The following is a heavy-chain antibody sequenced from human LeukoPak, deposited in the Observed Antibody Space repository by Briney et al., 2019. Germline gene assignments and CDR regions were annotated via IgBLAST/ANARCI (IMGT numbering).Heavy chain of an antibody. CDR2: LNGDGRT. J-gene: IGHJ4*02. V-gene: IGHV3-74*03. Sequence: QPGVSLRLSCAVSGFSISKYWRDWVRQAPGKGPVWVSHLNGDGRTTYADSVKGRFTISRDNAKNTLYLQMDSLRAEDTAVYYCVRENNGIDYWGQGTLVTVSS. CDR3: VRENNGIDY. CDR1: GFSISKYW. D-gene: IGHD1-14*01.